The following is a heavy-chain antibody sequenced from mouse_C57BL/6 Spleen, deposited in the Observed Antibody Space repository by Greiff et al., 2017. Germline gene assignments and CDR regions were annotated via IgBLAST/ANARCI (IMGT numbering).Heavy chain of an antibody. CDR2: IHPNSGST. V-gene: IGHV1-64*01. Sequence: QVQLQQSGAELVKPGASVKLSCKASGYTFTSYWMHWVKQRPGQGLEWIGMIHPNSGSTNYNEKFKSKATLTVDKSSSTAYMQLSSLTSEDSAVYYCARRGDYGNYYYYAMDYWGQGTSVTVSS. J-gene: IGHJ4*01. CDR3: ARRGDYGNYYYYAMDY. D-gene: IGHD2-1*01. CDR1: GYTFTSYW.